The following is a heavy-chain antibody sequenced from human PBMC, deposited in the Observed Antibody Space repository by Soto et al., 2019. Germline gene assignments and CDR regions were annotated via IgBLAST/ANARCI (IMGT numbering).Heavy chain of an antibody. CDR2: ISAYNGNT. CDR1: GYTISIYG. CDR3: AATYYDFWSGYYESPPHFDY. V-gene: IGHV1-18*01. J-gene: IGHJ4*02. Sequence: VSVNLYCKTAGYTISIYGISLVRQAPRQGLEWMGWISAYNGNTNYAQKLQGRVTMTTDTSTSTAYMELRSLRSDDTAVYYCAATYYDFWSGYYESPPHFDYWGQGTLLTVSS. D-gene: IGHD3-3*01.